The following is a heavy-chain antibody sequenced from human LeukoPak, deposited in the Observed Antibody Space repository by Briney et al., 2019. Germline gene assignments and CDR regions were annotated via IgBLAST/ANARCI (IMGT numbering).Heavy chain of an antibody. V-gene: IGHV4-34*01. J-gene: IGHJ6*03. Sequence: SETLSLTCVVYGGSFSGYYWSWIRQPPGKGLEWIGEISHSGSTNYNPSLKSRVTISVDTSKNQFSLKLSSVTAADTAVYHCAREYHRFYYYYMDVWGKGTTVTVSS. CDR1: GGSFSGYY. CDR2: ISHSGST. D-gene: IGHD2-2*01. CDR3: AREYHRFYYYYMDV.